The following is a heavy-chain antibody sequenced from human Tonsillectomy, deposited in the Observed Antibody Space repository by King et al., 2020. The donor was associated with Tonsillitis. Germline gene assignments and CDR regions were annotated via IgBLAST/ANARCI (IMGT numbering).Heavy chain of an antibody. Sequence: VQLVESGGGVVQPGRSLRLSCAASGFTFSSYAMHWVRQAPGKGLEWVAVISYDGSNKYYADSVKGRFTISRDNSKNTLYLQMNSLRAEDTAVYYCVRDKGLWFGESPPYYFDYWGQGTLVTVSS. CDR2: ISYDGSNK. CDR3: VRDKGLWFGESPPYYFDY. J-gene: IGHJ4*02. D-gene: IGHD3-10*01. CDR1: GFTFSSYA. V-gene: IGHV3-30-3*01.